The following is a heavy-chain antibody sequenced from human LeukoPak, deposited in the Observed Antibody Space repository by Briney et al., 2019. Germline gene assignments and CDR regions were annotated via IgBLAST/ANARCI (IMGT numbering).Heavy chain of an antibody. J-gene: IGHJ6*02. CDR3: ARETTRSGWSLYYYYYGMDV. V-gene: IGHV1-18*01. CDR1: GYTFTSYG. Sequence: ASVKVSCKASGYTFTSYGISWVRQAPGQGLEWMGWISAYNGNTNYAQKLQGRGTMTTDTSTGTAYMELRSLRSDDTAVYYCARETTRSGWSLYYYYYGMDVWGQGTTVTVSS. CDR2: ISAYNGNT. D-gene: IGHD6-19*01.